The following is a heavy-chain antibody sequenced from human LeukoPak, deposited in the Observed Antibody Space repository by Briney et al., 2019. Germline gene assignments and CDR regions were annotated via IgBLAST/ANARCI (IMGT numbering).Heavy chain of an antibody. CDR3: VRDFRSADY. J-gene: IGHJ4*02. CDR2: ICPGGTIT. CDR1: GFTFGNYC. V-gene: IGHV3-74*01. Sequence: GGSLRLSCTASGFTFGNYCMHWVRQTPGRGLIWVSRICPGGTITNYADSVKGRFTISRDDAKNMMFLQMNSLRADDTAVYYCVRDFRSADYWGQGILVTVSS.